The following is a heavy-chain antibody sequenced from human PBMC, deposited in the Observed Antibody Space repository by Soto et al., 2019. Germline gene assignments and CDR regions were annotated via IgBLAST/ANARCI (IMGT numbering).Heavy chain of an antibody. CDR1: GGSISSYY. CDR2: IYYSGST. D-gene: IGHD2-15*01. CDR3: ARGIISGGSWLNY. V-gene: IGHV4-59*01. J-gene: IGHJ4*02. Sequence: PSETLSLTCTVSGGSISSYYWSWIRQPPGKGLEWIGYIYYSGSTNYNPSPKSRVTISVDTSKNQFSLKLSSVTAADTAVYYCARGIISGGSWLNYWGQGTLVTVSS.